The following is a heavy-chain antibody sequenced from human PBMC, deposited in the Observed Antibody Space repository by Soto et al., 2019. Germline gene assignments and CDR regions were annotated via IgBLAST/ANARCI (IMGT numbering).Heavy chain of an antibody. D-gene: IGHD1-1*01. CDR1: GGSVNSGTYY. J-gene: IGHJ4*02. V-gene: IGHV4-61*01. Sequence: SETLSLTCTVSGGSVNSGTYYWSWFRQPPGKGLEWIGYIYYSGSTKYDPSLKSRVTISVDTSKNQISLKLSSVTAADTAVYYCARRYGYSFDYWGQGTRVTVSS. CDR3: ARRYGYSFDY. CDR2: IYYSGST.